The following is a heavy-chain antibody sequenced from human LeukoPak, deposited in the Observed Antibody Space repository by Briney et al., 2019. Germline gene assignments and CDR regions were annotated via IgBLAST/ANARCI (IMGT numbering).Heavy chain of an antibody. CDR2: IYYSAST. Sequence: SETLSLTCAVSGGSISSSSYYWGWIRQPPGKGLEWIGSIYYSASTYYNPSLKSRVTISVDTSKNQFSLKLSSVTAADTAVYYCAGHGYYYYYMDVWGRGTTVTVSS. V-gene: IGHV4-39*01. CDR3: AGHGYYYYYMDV. CDR1: GGSISSSSYY. J-gene: IGHJ6*03.